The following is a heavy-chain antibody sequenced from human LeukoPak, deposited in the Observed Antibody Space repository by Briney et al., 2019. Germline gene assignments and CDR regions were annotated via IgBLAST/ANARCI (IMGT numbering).Heavy chain of an antibody. CDR3: AKHRQKVATKGPFDY. CDR2: ISYDGSNK. J-gene: IGHJ4*02. V-gene: IGHV3-30*18. CDR1: GCTFSSYG. Sequence: WRSLRLSCAASGCTFSSYGVHWVRQAPGKGLEWVAVISYDGSNKYYADSVKGRFTISRDNSKNTLYLQMNSLRAEDTAVYYCAKHRQKVATKGPFDYWGQGTLVTVSS. D-gene: IGHD5-12*01.